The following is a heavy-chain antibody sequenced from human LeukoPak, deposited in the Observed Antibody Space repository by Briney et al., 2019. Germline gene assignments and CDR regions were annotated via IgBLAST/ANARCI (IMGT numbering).Heavy chain of an antibody. Sequence: SQTLSLTCTVSGGSISSGGYYWSWIRQPPGKGLEWIGYIYHSGSTYYNPSLKSRVTISVDRSKNQFSLKLSSVTAADTAVYYCAREREAHRFLEWSNFDYWGQGTLVTVSS. CDR3: AREREAHRFLEWSNFDY. CDR1: GGSISSGGYY. J-gene: IGHJ4*02. V-gene: IGHV4-30-2*01. CDR2: IYHSGST. D-gene: IGHD3-3*01.